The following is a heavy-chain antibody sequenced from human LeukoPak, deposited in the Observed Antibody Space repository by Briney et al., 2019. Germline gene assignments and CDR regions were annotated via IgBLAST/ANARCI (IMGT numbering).Heavy chain of an antibody. D-gene: IGHD1-26*01. CDR3: ARTVTWELLQSWFDP. CDR1: GASISISNYY. CDR2: IYYSGRT. V-gene: IGHV4-39*07. J-gene: IGHJ5*02. Sequence: SETLSLTCSVSGASISISNYYWGWIRQPPGKGLEWIGSIYYSGRTYYNPSLKSRVTISVDTSKNQFSLKLRSVTAADTAVYYCARTVTWELLQSWFDPWGQGTLVTVSS.